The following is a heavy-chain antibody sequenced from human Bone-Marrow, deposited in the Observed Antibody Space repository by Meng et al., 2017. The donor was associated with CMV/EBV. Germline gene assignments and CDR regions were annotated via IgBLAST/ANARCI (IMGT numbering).Heavy chain of an antibody. Sequence: ASVKVSCKASGYTFSYYDIIWVRQASGQGLEWVGWMNPNRGNTDYAQKFQGRVTMTRDTSTSRAYMELSSLRSGDTAVYYCARGQVQCSTINCHDYRCSGMDVWGQGTMVTVSS. D-gene: IGHD2/OR15-2a*01. V-gene: IGHV1-8*01. CDR3: ARGQVQCSTINCHDYRCSGMDV. CDR2: MNPNRGNT. CDR1: GYTFSYYD. J-gene: IGHJ6*02.